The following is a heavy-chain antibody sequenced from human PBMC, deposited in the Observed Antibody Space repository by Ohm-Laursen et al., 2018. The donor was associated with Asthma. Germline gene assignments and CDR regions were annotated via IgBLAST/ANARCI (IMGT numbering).Heavy chain of an antibody. D-gene: IGHD3-3*01. CDR3: ARDVMEWYLPAFDF. V-gene: IGHV3-30*03. J-gene: IGHJ4*02. CDR2: ISFDGGKK. CDR1: GLTFNANA. Sequence: SSLRLSCSASGLTFNANAFHWVRQAPGKGLEWVAIISFDGGKKYYAESVKGRFTISRDNSKNTVSPQMNSLRPDDTAVYYCARDVMEWYLPAFDFWGQGTLVTVSS.